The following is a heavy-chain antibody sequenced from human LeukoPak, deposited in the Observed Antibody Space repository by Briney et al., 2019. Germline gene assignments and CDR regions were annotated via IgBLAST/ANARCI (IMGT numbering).Heavy chain of an antibody. V-gene: IGHV3-53*01. CDR1: GFTVSSNY. CDR3: VRGDYGDYTLFDY. J-gene: IGHJ4*02. D-gene: IGHD4-17*01. Sequence: HGGSLRLSCAASGFTVSSNYMSWVREAPGKGLEWVSVIYSGGSTYYADSVKGRFTISRDNSKNTLYLQMNSLRAEDTAVYYCVRGDYGDYTLFDYWGQGTLVTVSS. CDR2: IYSGGST.